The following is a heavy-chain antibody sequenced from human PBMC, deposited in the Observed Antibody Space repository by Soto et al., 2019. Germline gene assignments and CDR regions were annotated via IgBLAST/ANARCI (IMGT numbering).Heavy chain of an antibody. CDR3: ARSHILTGYYMYGMDV. J-gene: IGHJ6*02. CDR1: GGSISSSSYY. V-gene: IGHV4-39*01. Sequence: SSETLSLTCTVSGGSISSSSYYWGWIRQPPGKGLEWIGSIYYSGSTYYNPSLKSRVTISVDTSKNQFSLKLSSVTAADTAVYYCARSHILTGYYMYGMDVWGQGTTVTVSS. D-gene: IGHD3-9*01. CDR2: IYYSGST.